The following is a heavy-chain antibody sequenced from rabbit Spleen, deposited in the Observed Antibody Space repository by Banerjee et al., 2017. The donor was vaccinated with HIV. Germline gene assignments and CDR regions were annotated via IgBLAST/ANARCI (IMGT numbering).Heavy chain of an antibody. CDR1: GVSFSSSSY. Sequence: QSLEESGGDLGQPEGSLTLTCTASGVSFSSSSYMCWVRQAPGKGLEWIGCINTATGKGVYATWAKGRFTISRTSSTTVTLQMTSLTAADTATYFCAREPSVLNLEFNLWGPGTLVTVS. D-gene: IGHD1-1*01. CDR3: AREPSVLNLEFNL. V-gene: IGHV1S40*01. J-gene: IGHJ4*01. CDR2: INTATGKG.